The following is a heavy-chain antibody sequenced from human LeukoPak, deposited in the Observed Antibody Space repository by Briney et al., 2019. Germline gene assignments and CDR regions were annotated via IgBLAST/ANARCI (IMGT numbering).Heavy chain of an antibody. CDR1: GGSFSGYY. V-gene: IGHV4-34*01. CDR2: INHSGST. CDR3: ARENRNYDFWSGYYIPLWFDP. Sequence: SETLSLTCAVYGGSFSGYYWSWIRQPPGKGLEWIGEINHSGSTNYNPSLKSRVTISVDTSKNQFSLKLSSVTAADTAVYYCARENRNYDFWSGYYIPLWFDPWGQGTLVTVSS. D-gene: IGHD3-3*01. J-gene: IGHJ5*02.